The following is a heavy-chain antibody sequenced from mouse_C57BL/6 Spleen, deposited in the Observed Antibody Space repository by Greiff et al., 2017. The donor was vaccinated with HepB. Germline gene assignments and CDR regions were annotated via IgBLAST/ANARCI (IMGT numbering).Heavy chain of an antibody. V-gene: IGHV5-4*01. CDR3: ARGRDGSLDY. D-gene: IGHD2-3*01. J-gene: IGHJ2*01. Sequence: DVQLVESGGGLVKPGGSLKLSCAASGFTFSSYAMSWVRQTPEKRLEWVATISDGGSYTYYPDNVKGRFTISRDNAKNNLYLQMSHLKSEDTAMYYCARGRDGSLDYWGQGTTLTVSS. CDR1: GFTFSSYA. CDR2: ISDGGSYT.